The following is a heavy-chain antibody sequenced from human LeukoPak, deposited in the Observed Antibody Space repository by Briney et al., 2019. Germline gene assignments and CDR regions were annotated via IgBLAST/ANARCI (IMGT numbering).Heavy chain of an antibody. D-gene: IGHD1-14*01. CDR3: TTAGKNFAAWS. V-gene: IGHV3-15*01. CDR2: IKSKTDGGTT. J-gene: IGHJ5*02. Sequence: GGSLRLSCAASGFTFSNAWMSWVRQAPGKGPEWVGRIKSKTDGGTTDYAAPVKGRFTISRDDSKKTLYLQMNSLKTEDTAVYYCTTAGKNFAAWSWGQGTLVTVSS. CDR1: GFTFSNAW.